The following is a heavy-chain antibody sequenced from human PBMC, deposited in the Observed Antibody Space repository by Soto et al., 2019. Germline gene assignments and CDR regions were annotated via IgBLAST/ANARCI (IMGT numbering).Heavy chain of an antibody. Sequence: VGSLRLSCAASGFTFSSYVMSWVRQAPGKGLEWVSTISGSGGNAYYADSVKGRFTISRDNSKNTLRLQMNSLRADDTAVYYCAKDGASGSYPPYYYYGMDVWGQGTTVTVSS. CDR1: GFTFSSYV. D-gene: IGHD1-26*01. CDR3: AKDGASGSYPPYYYYGMDV. CDR2: ISGSGGNA. J-gene: IGHJ6*02. V-gene: IGHV3-23*01.